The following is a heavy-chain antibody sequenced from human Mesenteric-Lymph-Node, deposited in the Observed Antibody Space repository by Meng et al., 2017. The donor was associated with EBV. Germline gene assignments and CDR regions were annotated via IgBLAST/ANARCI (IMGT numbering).Heavy chain of an antibody. CDR2: VYHRGSS. D-gene: IGHD3-16*01. V-gene: IGHV4-4*02. CDR3: VRGLGGSRNYYFDY. CDR1: GGSITSGDW. Sequence: QVHLQESGPGLGKPSGTLALTCTISGGSITSGDWWSWVRQTPGKGLEWIGQVYHRGSSSYNPSLKSRATISVDNSNNQFSLRLTSVTAADTAVYYCVRGLGGSRNYYFDYWGQGTLVTVSS. J-gene: IGHJ4*02.